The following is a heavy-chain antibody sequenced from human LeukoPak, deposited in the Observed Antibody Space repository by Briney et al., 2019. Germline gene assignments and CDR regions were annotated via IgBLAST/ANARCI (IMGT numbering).Heavy chain of an antibody. CDR3: ARGVEPLAANTLAY. D-gene: IGHD1-14*01. CDR1: GFTVITHD. Sequence: GGSLRLSCAASGFTVITHDMTWVRQAPGRGLEWVSVLYSDGNTKYADSVQGRFTISRDNSKNTLYLEMNSLSPDDTAVYYCARGVEPLAANTLAYWGQGTLVTVSS. J-gene: IGHJ4*02. V-gene: IGHV3-53*01. CDR2: LYSDGNT.